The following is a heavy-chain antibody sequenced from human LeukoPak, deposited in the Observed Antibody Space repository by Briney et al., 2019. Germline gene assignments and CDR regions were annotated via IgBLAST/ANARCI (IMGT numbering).Heavy chain of an antibody. Sequence: SETLSLTCAVSGYSINSGYCWGWIRQPPGKGLEWIGGIDHSGNTHYNPSLKNRVTISVDTSENEFSLKLSSVTATDTAVYYCARVPHSVEGSMKAVFIHYFDYWGQGSLVTVSS. CDR1: GYSINSGYC. CDR3: ARVPHSVEGSMKAVFIHYFDY. J-gene: IGHJ4*02. D-gene: IGHD3-22*01. V-gene: IGHV4-38-2*01. CDR2: IDHSGNT.